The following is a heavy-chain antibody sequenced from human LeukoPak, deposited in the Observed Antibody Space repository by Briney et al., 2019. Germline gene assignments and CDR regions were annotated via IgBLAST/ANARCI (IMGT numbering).Heavy chain of an antibody. D-gene: IGHD6-19*01. CDR1: GFTFSSYW. CDR2: IKKDGSEE. Sequence: GGSLRLSCAASGFTFSSYWMNWVRQAPGKGLEWVANIKKDGSEENYVDSVKGRFTISRDNAKNTLYLQMNSLRAEDTAVYYCAGGSGWLIDYWGQGTLVTVSS. V-gene: IGHV3-7*04. CDR3: AGGSGWLIDY. J-gene: IGHJ4*02.